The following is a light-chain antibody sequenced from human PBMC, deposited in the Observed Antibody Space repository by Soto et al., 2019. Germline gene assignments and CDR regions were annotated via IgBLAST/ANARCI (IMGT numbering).Light chain of an antibody. CDR3: QRYYRYPSF. J-gene: IGKJ4*01. CDR2: AAS. Sequence: AIRMTQSPSSLSASTGDRVTITCRASQGISSYLAWYQQKPGKAPKLLIYAASTLQSGVPSRFSGSGSGTDFTLTISCLQSADFATYYCQRYYRYPSFFGGGTKVEIK. V-gene: IGKV1-8*01. CDR1: QGISSY.